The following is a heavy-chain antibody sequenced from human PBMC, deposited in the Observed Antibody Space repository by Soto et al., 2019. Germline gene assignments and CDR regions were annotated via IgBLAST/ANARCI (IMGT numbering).Heavy chain of an antibody. V-gene: IGHV1-69*13. J-gene: IGHJ4*02. CDR3: VAYDSSRHYPLAY. CDR2: IIPIFGTA. CDR1: GGTFSSYA. Sequence: GASVKVSCKASGGTFSSYAISWVRQAPGQGLEWMGGIIPIFGTANYAQKFQGRVTITADESTSTAYMELSSLRSEDTAVYYCVAYDSSRHYPLAYWGQGSLVTVSS. D-gene: IGHD3-22*01.